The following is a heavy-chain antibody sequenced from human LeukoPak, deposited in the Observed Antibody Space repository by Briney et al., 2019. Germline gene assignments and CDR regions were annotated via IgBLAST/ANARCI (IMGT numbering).Heavy chain of an antibody. D-gene: IGHD6-13*01. CDR2: INHSGST. Sequence: SETLSLTCAVYGGSFSGYCWSWIRQPPGKGLEWIGEINHSGSTNYNPSLKGRVTISVDTSKNQFSLKLSSVTAADTAVYYCARGGPYSSSWYGYWGQGTLVTVSS. CDR1: GGSFSGYC. CDR3: ARGGPYSSSWYGY. V-gene: IGHV4-34*01. J-gene: IGHJ4*02.